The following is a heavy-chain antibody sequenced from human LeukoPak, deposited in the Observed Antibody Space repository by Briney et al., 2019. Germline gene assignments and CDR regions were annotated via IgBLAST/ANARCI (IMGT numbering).Heavy chain of an antibody. V-gene: IGHV3-64*01. J-gene: IGHJ6*03. CDR2: INSNGGGT. D-gene: IGHD6-6*01. Sequence: GGSLRLSCAASGFTFSSYAMSWVRQAPGKGLEYVSAINSNGGGTYYANSVKGRFTISRDNSKNTLYLQMGSLRAEDMAVYYCTRVQYSSSVSYYYYYYYMDVWGKGTTVTVSS. CDR3: TRVQYSSSVSYYYYYYYMDV. CDR1: GFTFSSYA.